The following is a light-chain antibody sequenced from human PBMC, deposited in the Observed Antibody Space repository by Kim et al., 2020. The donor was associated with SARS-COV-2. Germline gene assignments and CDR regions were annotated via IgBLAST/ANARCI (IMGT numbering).Light chain of an antibody. CDR3: SSQTSSLTVL. V-gene: IGLV2-14*04. Sequence: GHSIHIVCTGTSSDVGGYNYVSLYQQHPGKAPKLIIYDVTQRASGISDRFSGSKSANTASLTISGLQTEDEADYYCSSQTSSLTVLFGGGTQLTVL. CDR2: DVT. J-gene: IGLJ2*01. CDR1: SSDVGGYNY.